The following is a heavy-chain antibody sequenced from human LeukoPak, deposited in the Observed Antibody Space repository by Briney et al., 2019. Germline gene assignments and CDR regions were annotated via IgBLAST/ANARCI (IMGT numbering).Heavy chain of an antibody. J-gene: IGHJ4*02. CDR1: GFTFSSCA. CDR2: ISDSGADT. CDR3: AKYRLVGARGYFDY. V-gene: IGHV3-23*01. D-gene: IGHD1-26*01. Sequence: GGSLRLSCGASGFTFSSCAMSWVRQAPGKGLEWVSTISDSGADTYYADSVRGRFTISGDNSKNTLYLGMDSLGAEDTAIYYCAKYRLVGARGYFDYWGQGILVTVSS.